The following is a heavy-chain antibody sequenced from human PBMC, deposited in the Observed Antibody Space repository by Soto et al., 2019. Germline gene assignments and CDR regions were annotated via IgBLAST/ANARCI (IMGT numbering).Heavy chain of an antibody. CDR1: GFTFSDYY. D-gene: IGHD6-13*01. CDR2: ISSTSSHT. CDR3: ARGRGRSSWYEAEPDY. J-gene: IGHJ4*02. V-gene: IGHV3-11*05. Sequence: QVQLVESGGGLVKPGGSLRLPCAASGFTFSDYYRNWIRQAPGKGLEWLSYISSTSSHTNYAGSVKGRFTIFRDNAKNSLYLQMNSLRAEDTAVYYCARGRGRSSWYEAEPDYWGQGTLVTVSS.